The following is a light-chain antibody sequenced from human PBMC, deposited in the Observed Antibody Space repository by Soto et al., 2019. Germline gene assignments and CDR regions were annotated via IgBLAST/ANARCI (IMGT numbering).Light chain of an antibody. CDR1: SSDVGGYNL. Sequence: QSVLTQPASMSGSLGQSITISCTGTSSDVGGYNLFSWYQQHPGKAPQCLIYEVSKRPSGISPRFSGSKSGNTASLTISGLQADDEADYYCCSYAGRTTFHVFGTGTKVTVL. CDR2: EVS. V-gene: IGLV2-23*02. J-gene: IGLJ1*01. CDR3: CSYAGRTTFHV.